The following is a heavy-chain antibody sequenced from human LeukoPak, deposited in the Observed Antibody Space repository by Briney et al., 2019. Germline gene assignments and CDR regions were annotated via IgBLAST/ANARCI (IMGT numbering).Heavy chain of an antibody. V-gene: IGHV4-39*01. D-gene: IGHD2-2*01. CDR1: GGSISSSSYY. Sequence: SETLSLTCTVSGGSISSSSYYWGWIRPPPGKGLEGFGGIYYSESTYYNPSIKSRVTISVDTAKNQFSLKLSSVTAADTAVYYCARESDIVVVPADKGWFDHWGQGTLVTVSS. J-gene: IGHJ5*02. CDR2: IYYSEST. CDR3: ARESDIVVVPADKGWFDH.